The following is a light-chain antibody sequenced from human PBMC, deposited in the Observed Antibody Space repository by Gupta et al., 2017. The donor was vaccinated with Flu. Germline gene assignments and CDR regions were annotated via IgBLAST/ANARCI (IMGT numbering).Light chain of an antibody. CDR2: EVS. CDR3: SSYAGSNNFV. CDR1: SSDVGGYNY. Sequence: ALTQPPPASGPPGRSIPMSSLGTSSDVGGYNYVSWYQQHPGKAPKLMIYEVSKRPSGVPDRFSGSKSGNTASLTVSGLQAEDEADYYCSSYAGSNNFVFGTGTKVTVL. V-gene: IGLV2-8*01. J-gene: IGLJ1*01.